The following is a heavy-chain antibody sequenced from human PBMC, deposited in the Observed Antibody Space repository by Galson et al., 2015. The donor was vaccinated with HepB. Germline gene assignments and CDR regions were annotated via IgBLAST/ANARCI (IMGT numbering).Heavy chain of an antibody. D-gene: IGHD6-6*01. CDR2: IIPIFGTA. V-gene: IGHV1-69*13. CDR1: GGTFSSYA. Sequence: SVKVSCKASGGTFSSYAISWVRQAPGQGLEWMGGIIPIFGTANYAQKFQGRVTITADESTSTAYMELSSLRSEDTAVYYCAKTRRGSSYTYDYWGQGTLVTVSS. CDR3: AKTRRGSSYTYDY. J-gene: IGHJ4*02.